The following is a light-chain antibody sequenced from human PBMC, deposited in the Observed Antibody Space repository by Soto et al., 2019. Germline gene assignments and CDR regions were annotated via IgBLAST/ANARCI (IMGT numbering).Light chain of an antibody. CDR1: SGHSHYP. J-gene: IGLJ1*01. CDR3: HPWCTGIYV. Sequence: QPVLTQSPSASASLGASVKLTCTLSSGHSHYPIAWHQQQPEKGPRFLIKLNSEGSHDKGDRIPDRFSGSSSVVERYLAISNLQCKDEADYYCHPWCTGIYVFGTGTKHTLL. V-gene: IGLV4-69*01. CDR2: LNSEGSH.